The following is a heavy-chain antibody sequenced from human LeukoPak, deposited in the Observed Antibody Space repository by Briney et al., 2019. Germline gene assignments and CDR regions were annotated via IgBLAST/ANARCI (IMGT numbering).Heavy chain of an antibody. Sequence: PGGSLRLSCAASGFSFSDYYMSWIRQTPGKGLEWVSYISSSGSATHYADSVKGRFTISRDNAKSSLYLQMTSLRVEDTAVYYCARGKVTFGGITAPLDLWGQGTLVTVSS. J-gene: IGHJ5*02. V-gene: IGHV3-11*01. CDR2: ISSSGSAT. D-gene: IGHD3-16*01. CDR1: GFSFSDYY. CDR3: ARGKVTFGGITAPLDL.